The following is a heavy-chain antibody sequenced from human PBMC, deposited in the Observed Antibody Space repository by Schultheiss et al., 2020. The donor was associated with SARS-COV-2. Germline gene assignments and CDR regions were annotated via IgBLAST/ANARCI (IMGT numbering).Heavy chain of an antibody. V-gene: IGHV1-2*02. Sequence: ASVKVSCKTSGHIFTGYFLHWVRQAPGQGLEWMGRINPSSGGTNVAQNFQGRITMTRDTSVRTVYMELSRLTSDDTAVYYCAIPWGRGYPEAYYYYGLDLWGQGTLVTVSS. D-gene: IGHD3-16*01. J-gene: IGHJ6*02. CDR2: INPSSGGT. CDR3: AIPWGRGYPEAYYYYGLDL. CDR1: GHIFTGYF.